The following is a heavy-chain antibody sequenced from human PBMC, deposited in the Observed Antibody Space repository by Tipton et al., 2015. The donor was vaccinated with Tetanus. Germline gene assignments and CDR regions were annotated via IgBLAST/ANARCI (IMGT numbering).Heavy chain of an antibody. CDR2: IDNGGRT. D-gene: IGHD2/OR15-2a*01. CDR1: GGSVRSGDYY. J-gene: IGHJ4*02. Sequence: LRLSCTVSGGSVRSGDYYWTWIRQPPGKGLEWVGYIDNGGRTNYTPSLKSRLTTSLDKAKKQFSLNLTSVTAADTAVYFCARANFDFPKKGPFDYWGQGTLVTVSS. CDR3: ARANFDFPKKGPFDY. V-gene: IGHV4-61*08.